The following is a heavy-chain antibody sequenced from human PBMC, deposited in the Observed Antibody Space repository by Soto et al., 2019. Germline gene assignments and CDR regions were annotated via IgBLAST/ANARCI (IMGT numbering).Heavy chain of an antibody. D-gene: IGHD2-8*01. CDR2: ISGSGGST. J-gene: IGHJ4*02. CDR3: AKDSVSGLY. Sequence: QSGGSLRLSCAASGFTFSNYAMTWVRQAPGKGLEWVSAISGSGGSTYYADSVKGRFTISRDNSKNTLYLQLDSLRAEDTAVYYCAKDSVSGLYWGQGTLVTVSS. CDR1: GFTFSNYA. V-gene: IGHV3-23*01.